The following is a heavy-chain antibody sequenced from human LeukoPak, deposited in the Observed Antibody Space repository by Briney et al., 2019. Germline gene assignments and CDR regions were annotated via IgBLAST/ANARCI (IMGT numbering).Heavy chain of an antibody. CDR1: GFTFSTYA. Sequence: GRSLRLSCAASGFTFSTYAMHWVRQAPGKGLEWVAFIWPDGSKKYYADSVKGRFAISRENSRNTVYLQMNDLRPEDTALYFCAKISSSAESNFDYWGQGTLLTVSS. D-gene: IGHD6-25*01. V-gene: IGHV3-33*06. CDR2: IWPDGSKK. J-gene: IGHJ4*02. CDR3: AKISSSAESNFDY.